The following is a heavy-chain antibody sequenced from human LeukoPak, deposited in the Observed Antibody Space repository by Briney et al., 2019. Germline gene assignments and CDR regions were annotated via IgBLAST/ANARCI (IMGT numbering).Heavy chain of an antibody. D-gene: IGHD1-26*01. V-gene: IGHV5-51*01. Sequence: GESLKISIKASGYSFTNYWIGWVRQMPGKGLEWMGIIYPGDSDTRYSPSFQGQVTISADKSISTAYLQWSSLTASDTAMYYCARPAYSGRSDGFDIWGQGTMVTVSS. CDR2: IYPGDSDT. CDR1: GYSFTNYW. J-gene: IGHJ3*02. CDR3: ARPAYSGRSDGFDI.